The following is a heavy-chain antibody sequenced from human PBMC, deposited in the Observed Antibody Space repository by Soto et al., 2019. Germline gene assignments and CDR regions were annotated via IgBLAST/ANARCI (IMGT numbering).Heavy chain of an antibody. D-gene: IGHD3-22*01. V-gene: IGHV3-23*01. CDR3: AKEDDYDSSAPPADY. CDR2: ISGSGGST. Sequence: GASLRVSCAASGFTFSSYAMSWVRQAPGKGLEWVSAISGSGGSTYYAGSVKGRFTISRENSKITLYLQMNSLRAEDTAVYYCAKEDDYDSSAPPADYWGQGTLVTVSS. J-gene: IGHJ4*02. CDR1: GFTFSSYA.